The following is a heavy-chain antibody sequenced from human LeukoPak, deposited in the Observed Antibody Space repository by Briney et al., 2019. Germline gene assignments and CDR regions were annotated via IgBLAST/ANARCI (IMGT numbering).Heavy chain of an antibody. Sequence: SVKVSCKASGGTFISYAISWVRQAPGQGLEWMGGIIPIFGTANYAQKFQGRVTITADESTSTAYMELSSLRSEDTAVYYCARYGIAVAGDYYYYGMDVWGQGTTVTVSS. CDR1: GGTFISYA. CDR3: ARYGIAVAGDYYYYGMDV. CDR2: IIPIFGTA. V-gene: IGHV1-69*13. D-gene: IGHD6-19*01. J-gene: IGHJ6*02.